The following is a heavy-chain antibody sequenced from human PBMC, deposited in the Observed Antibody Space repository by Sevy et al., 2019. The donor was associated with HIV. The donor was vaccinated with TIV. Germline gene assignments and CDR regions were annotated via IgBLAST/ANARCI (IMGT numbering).Heavy chain of an antibody. D-gene: IGHD2-15*01. J-gene: IGHJ4*02. V-gene: IGHV3-30-3*01. CDR2: ISYDGSNK. CDR1: GFTFSSYA. Sequence: GGSLRLSCAASGFTFSSYAMHWVRQAPGKGLEWVAVISYDGSNKYYADSVKGRFTISRDNSKNTLYLQMNSLRAEDTAAYYCARVTFRWGELDQGFDYWGQGTLVTVSS. CDR3: ARVTFRWGELDQGFDY.